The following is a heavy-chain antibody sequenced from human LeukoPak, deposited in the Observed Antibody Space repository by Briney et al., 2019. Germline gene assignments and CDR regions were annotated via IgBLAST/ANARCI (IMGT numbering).Heavy chain of an antibody. CDR3: ARAQRGYNYGYQYYYYGLDV. J-gene: IGHJ6*02. D-gene: IGHD5-18*01. Sequence: SETLSLTCNVSGGSITHYYWSWIRQPPGKGLEWIGYIYYSGSTNYNPSLKSRVTISVDTSKIRFSLKLSSVTAADTAVYYCARAQRGYNYGYQYYYYGLDVWGQGTTVTVSS. V-gene: IGHV4-59*01. CDR1: GGSITHYY. CDR2: IYYSGST.